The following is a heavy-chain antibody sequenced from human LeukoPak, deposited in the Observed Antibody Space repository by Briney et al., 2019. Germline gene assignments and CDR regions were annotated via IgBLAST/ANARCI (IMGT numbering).Heavy chain of an antibody. Sequence: SETLSLTCTVSGGSISSSSYYWGWIRQPPGKGLEWIGSIYYSGSTYYNPSLKSRVTISVDTSKNQFSLKLSSVTAADTAVYYCARVDSSGFPYYYYMDVWGKGTPVTVSS. J-gene: IGHJ6*03. V-gene: IGHV4-39*07. CDR2: IYYSGST. CDR3: ARVDSSGFPYYYYMDV. D-gene: IGHD6-19*01. CDR1: GGSISSSSYY.